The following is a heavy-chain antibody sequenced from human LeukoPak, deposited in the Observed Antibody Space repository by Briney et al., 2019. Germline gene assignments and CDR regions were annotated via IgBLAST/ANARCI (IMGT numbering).Heavy chain of an antibody. CDR1: GFTFSSYG. CDR2: ISPDGSNE. Sequence: QPGRSLRLSCVVSGFTFSSYGMHWVRQAPGKGLEWVAFISPDGSNEYYADSVKGRFTISRDNSKNVLYVQVNSLRTEDTALYYCAKGRGKYSSSQEPEFDYWGPGTLVTVSS. V-gene: IGHV3-30*18. D-gene: IGHD6-13*01. J-gene: IGHJ4*02. CDR3: AKGRGKYSSSQEPEFDY.